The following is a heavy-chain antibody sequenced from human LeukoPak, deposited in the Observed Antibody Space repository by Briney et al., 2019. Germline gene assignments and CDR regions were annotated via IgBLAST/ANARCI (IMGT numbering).Heavy chain of an antibody. Sequence: GGSLRLSCAASGFTFSSYWMTWVRQAPGKGLEWVANIKRDGSEKHYVYSVKGRFTISRDNAKNSLYLQMNSLRAEDTAVYFCARGGPNRYYYYMDVWGKGTTVTISS. V-gene: IGHV3-7*01. D-gene: IGHD1/OR15-1a*01. CDR3: ARGGPNRYYYYMDV. J-gene: IGHJ6*03. CDR2: IKRDGSEK. CDR1: GFTFSSYW.